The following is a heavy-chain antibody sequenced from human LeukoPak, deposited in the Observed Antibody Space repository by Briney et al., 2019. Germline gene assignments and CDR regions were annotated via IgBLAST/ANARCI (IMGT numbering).Heavy chain of an antibody. D-gene: IGHD3-3*01. J-gene: IGHJ4*01. CDR2: IYYSGST. Sequence: SETLSLTCTVSGGSINSYYWSWLRQPPGKGLEWIGYIYYSGSTNYNPSLKSRVTISVDTSKNQFSLKLRSVTAADTAVYYCARMRFLEWFPALFDSSGHGALVTASS. CDR3: ARMRFLEWFPALFDS. V-gene: IGHV4-59*01. CDR1: GGSINSYY.